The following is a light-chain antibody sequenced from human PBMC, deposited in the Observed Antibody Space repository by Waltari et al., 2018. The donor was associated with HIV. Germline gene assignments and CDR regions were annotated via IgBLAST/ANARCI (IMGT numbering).Light chain of an antibody. J-gene: IGKJ2*01. CDR2: LGS. CDR1: QTLLHSNGYNY. CDR3: MQALQTQYT. V-gene: IGKV2-28*01. Sequence: IVMTQSPLSLPVTPGEPASISCRSSQTLLHSNGYNYLSSYLQQPWQSPPLLIYLGSNRAARVPDGFSGSRSGTAFTLKISRGEAEDVLVDYCMQALQTQYTFGQGTKLEIK.